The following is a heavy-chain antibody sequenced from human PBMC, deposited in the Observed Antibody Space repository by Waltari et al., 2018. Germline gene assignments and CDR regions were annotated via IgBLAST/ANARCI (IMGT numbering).Heavy chain of an antibody. CDR1: YF. V-gene: IGHV4-59*08. CDR3: ARWESDWRAFRV. J-gene: IGHJ3*01. Sequence: YFWNWIRQAPGKGLEWIGDARHTAITKYNPSRMGRVTTSVDTSKNHFSLRLTSVTAADTAVYYCARWESDWRAFRVWGQGTMVTVSS. CDR2: ARHTAIT. D-gene: IGHD3-16*01.